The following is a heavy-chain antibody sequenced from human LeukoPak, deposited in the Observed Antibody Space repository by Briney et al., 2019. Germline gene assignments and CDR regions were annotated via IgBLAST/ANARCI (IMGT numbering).Heavy chain of an antibody. CDR1: GYTFTNYG. CDR3: ATDRIAAAGFGFDI. Sequence: ASVKVSCKASGYTFTNYGISWVRQAPGQGLEWMGWISAYNGDTNYAQKLQGRVTMTTDTSTSTAYMEVRSLRSDDTAMYYCATDRIAAAGFGFDIWGQGTMVTVSS. V-gene: IGHV1-18*01. J-gene: IGHJ3*02. CDR2: ISAYNGDT. D-gene: IGHD6-13*01.